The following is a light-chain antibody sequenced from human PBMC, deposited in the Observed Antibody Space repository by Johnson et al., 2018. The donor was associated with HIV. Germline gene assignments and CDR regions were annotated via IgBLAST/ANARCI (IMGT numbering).Light chain of an antibody. CDR2: KNN. CDR1: SSTFGNSY. V-gene: IGLV1-51*02. CDR3: GTWDSSLSAYV. Sequence: QAVLTQPPSVSAAPGQRVTISCSGASSTFGNSYISWYQLLPGSPPKLLVFKNNERPSGIPDRFSGSNSGPSATLDIPGLQTGDEADYYCGTWDSSLSAYVFGTGTKVTVL. J-gene: IGLJ1*01.